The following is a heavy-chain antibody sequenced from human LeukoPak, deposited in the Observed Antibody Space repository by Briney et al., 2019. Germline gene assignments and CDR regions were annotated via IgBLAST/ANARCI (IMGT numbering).Heavy chain of an antibody. V-gene: IGHV1-18*01. D-gene: IGHD3-3*01. Sequence: GTSVKVSCKASGYTFISHGITWVRQAPGQGLEWMGWISTYSGNTHYAQKFQGRVTLTKDTSTTTAYLELRSLRSDDTAVYYCARDLAVLGVVFTSYMDVWGQGTPVTV. CDR3: ARDLAVLGVVFTSYMDV. CDR2: ISTYSGNT. CDR1: GYTFISHG. J-gene: IGHJ6*03.